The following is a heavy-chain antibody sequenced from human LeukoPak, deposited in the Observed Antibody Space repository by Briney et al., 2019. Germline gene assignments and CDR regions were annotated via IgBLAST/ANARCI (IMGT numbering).Heavy chain of an antibody. CDR1: GFTFSSYA. CDR2: ISSSSSYI. D-gene: IGHD3-22*01. J-gene: IGHJ4*02. CDR3: ASIIRYYYDSSGFPSG. V-gene: IGHV3-21*01. Sequence: GGSLRLSCAASGFTFSSYAMSWVRQAPGKGLEWVSSISSSSSYIYYADSVKGRFTISRDNAKNSLYLQMNSLRAEDTAVYYCASIIRYYYDSSGFPSGWGQGTLVTVSS.